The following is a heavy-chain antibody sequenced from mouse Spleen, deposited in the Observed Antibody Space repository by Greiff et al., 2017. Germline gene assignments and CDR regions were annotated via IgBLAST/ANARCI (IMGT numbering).Heavy chain of an antibody. CDR2: ISNGGGST. CDR1: GFTFSDYY. D-gene: IGHD2-14*01. Sequence: EVKLVESGGGLVQPGGSLKLSCATSGFTFSDYYMYWVRQTPEKRLEWVAYISNGGGSTYYPDTVKGRFTISRDNAKNTLYLQMSRLKSEDTAMYYCARHGDYRSYYAMDYWGQGTSVTVSS. CDR3: ARHGDYRSYYAMDY. J-gene: IGHJ4*01. V-gene: IGHV5-12*02.